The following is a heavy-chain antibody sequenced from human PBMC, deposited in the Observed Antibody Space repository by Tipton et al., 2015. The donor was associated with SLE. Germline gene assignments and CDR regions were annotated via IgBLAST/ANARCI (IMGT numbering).Heavy chain of an antibody. Sequence: QVQLVQSGAEVKKPGASVKVSCKASGYTFTSYGISWVRQAPGQGLEWMRWISARNGNTNYAQKLQDRVTMTTDTSTCTDYMELRSLRSGASAVDSGAGESGPYSNSWHYWGQGTLVTVSS. CDR1: GYTFTSYG. J-gene: IGHJ4*01. D-gene: IGHD6-13*01. CDR2: ISARNGNT. CDR3: AGESGPYSNSWHY. V-gene: IGHV1-18*01.